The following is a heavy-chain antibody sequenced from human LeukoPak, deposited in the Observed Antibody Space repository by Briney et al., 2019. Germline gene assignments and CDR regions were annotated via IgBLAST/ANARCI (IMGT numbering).Heavy chain of an antibody. CDR1: GFTFSSYS. J-gene: IGHJ6*03. CDR2: ISSSSSTI. Sequence: GGSLRLSCAASGFTFSSYSMNWVRQAPGKGLEWVSYISSSSSTIYYADSVKGRFTISRDNAKNSLYPQMNSLRAEDTAVYYCARGGRYYMDVWGKGTTVTVSS. CDR3: ARGGRYYMDV. V-gene: IGHV3-48*04.